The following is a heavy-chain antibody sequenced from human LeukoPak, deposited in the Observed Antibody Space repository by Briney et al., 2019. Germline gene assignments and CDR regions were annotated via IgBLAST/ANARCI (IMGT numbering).Heavy chain of an antibody. V-gene: IGHV1-8*03. CDR1: GYTFTNYD. J-gene: IGHJ6*03. Sequence: ASVKVSCKASGYTFTNYDINWVRQATGQGLEWMGWMNPNSGNTGYAQKFQGRVTITRNTSISTVYMELSSLRPEDTAVYYCARRNFDYMDVWGKGTTVTVSS. CDR3: ARRNFDYMDV. CDR2: MNPNSGNT. D-gene: IGHD3-9*01.